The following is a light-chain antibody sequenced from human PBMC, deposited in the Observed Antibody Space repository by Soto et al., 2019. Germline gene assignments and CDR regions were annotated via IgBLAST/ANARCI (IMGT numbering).Light chain of an antibody. CDR2: EVS. CDR1: SSDVGGYNS. Sequence: QSALTRPASVSGSPGQSITISCTETSSDVGGYNSVSWYQQHPGKAPKLMIFEVSNRPSGVSNRFSGSKSGNTASLTISGLHTEDEADYYCSSYTTTSTLWVFGGGTKLTVL. V-gene: IGLV2-14*01. J-gene: IGLJ3*02. CDR3: SSYTTTSTLWV.